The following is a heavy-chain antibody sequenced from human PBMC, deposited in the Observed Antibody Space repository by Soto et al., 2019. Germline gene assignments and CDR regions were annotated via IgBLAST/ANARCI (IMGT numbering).Heavy chain of an antibody. V-gene: IGHV4-4*07. CDR2: IYASGTT. CDR1: GGSISGFY. CDR3: ARVFYGMDV. Sequence: SETLSLTCTVSGGSISGFYWSWIRQPAGRGLEWIGLIYASGTTNYNPSLKSRVTMSLDSSKSQFSLKLSSVTAADSAVYYCARVFYGMDVWGQGTTVTSP. J-gene: IGHJ6*02.